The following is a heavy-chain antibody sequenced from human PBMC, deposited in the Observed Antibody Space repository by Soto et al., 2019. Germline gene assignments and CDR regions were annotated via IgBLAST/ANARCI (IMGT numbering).Heavy chain of an antibody. CDR2: IYWDDAK. V-gene: IGHV2-5*02. J-gene: IGHJ4*02. Sequence: QITLKESGPTRVKPTQTLTRTCTLSGFSLSTSGVAVGWIRQPPGKALEWLALIYWDDAKRYSPSLKSRLTITKDTSKNQVVLTMTNMDPVDTATYYCAYSRYTGSGVDYWGQGTLVTVSS. CDR3: AYSRYTGSGVDY. CDR1: GFSLSTSGVA. D-gene: IGHD3-10*01.